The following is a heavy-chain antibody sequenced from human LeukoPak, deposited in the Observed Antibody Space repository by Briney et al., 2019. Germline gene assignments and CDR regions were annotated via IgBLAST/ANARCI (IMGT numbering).Heavy chain of an antibody. J-gene: IGHJ6*03. Sequence: PGGSLRLSCAASGFTFSSYSMNWVRQAPGKGLEWVSSISSSSSNIYYADSVKGRFTISRDNAKNSLYLQMNSLRAEDTAVYYCARDGERFLEWLLSNYYYYMDVWGKGTTVTVSS. CDR2: ISSSSSNI. D-gene: IGHD3-3*01. V-gene: IGHV3-21*01. CDR3: ARDGERFLEWLLSNYYYYMDV. CDR1: GFTFSSYS.